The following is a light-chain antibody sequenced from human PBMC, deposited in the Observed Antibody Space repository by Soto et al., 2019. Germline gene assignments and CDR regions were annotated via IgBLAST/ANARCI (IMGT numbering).Light chain of an antibody. CDR3: QQTYSTPHT. V-gene: IGKV1-39*01. Sequence: DIQMTQSPSSLSASVRVRVTISCRASQSVSSSLNWYQQKPGKAPKLLIYAASTLQSGVPSRFSGGGSGTDFILTISSLQLEDFGSYYCQQTYSTPHTFGQGTKVDIK. J-gene: IGKJ2*01. CDR1: QSVSSS. CDR2: AAS.